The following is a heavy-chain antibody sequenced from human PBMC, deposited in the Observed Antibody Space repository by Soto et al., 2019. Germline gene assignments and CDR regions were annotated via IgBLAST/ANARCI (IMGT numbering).Heavy chain of an antibody. J-gene: IGHJ4*02. CDR3: ARHNDLGDIVVVPAALIDY. D-gene: IGHD2-2*01. CDR2: IYYRGST. CDR1: GGSISSSSYY. V-gene: IGHV4-39*01. Sequence: PSETLSLTCIVSGGSISSSSYYWGWVRQPPGKGLEWIGNIYYRGSTYYSPSLKSRVTISVDTSKNQFSLKLSSVTAADTAVYYCARHNDLGDIVVVPAALIDYWGQGILVTVS.